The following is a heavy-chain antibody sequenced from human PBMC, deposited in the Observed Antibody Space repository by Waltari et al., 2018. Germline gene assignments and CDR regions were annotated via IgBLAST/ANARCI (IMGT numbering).Heavy chain of an antibody. D-gene: IGHD2-2*01. J-gene: IGHJ6*02. V-gene: IGHV3-21*01. CDR3: ARDLGSRGPRGMDV. Sequence: EVQLVESGGGLVKPGGSLRLSCAASGFTFSSYRMNWVRQAPGKGLGWVSSITSSSTYTYYADSVKGRFTISRDNARNSLFVEMKGLRAEDTAVYYCARDLGSRGPRGMDVWGQGTTVIVS. CDR1: GFTFSSYR. CDR2: ITSSSTYT.